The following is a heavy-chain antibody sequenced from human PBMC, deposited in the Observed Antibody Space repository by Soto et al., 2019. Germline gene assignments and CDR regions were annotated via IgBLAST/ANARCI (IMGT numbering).Heavy chain of an antibody. V-gene: IGHV3-7*01. CDR3: ARRYCSGASCYFDD. J-gene: IGHJ4*02. CDR2: IKQEGSEK. D-gene: IGHD2-15*01. CDR1: TFTFSSNR. Sequence: EVQLVESGGGLVQPGGSLRLSCVDSTFTFSSNRMSWVRQAPGKGLEWVANIKQEGSEKYYADSVKGRFTISRDNAKNSLFLQMNSLRAEDTALYYCARRYCSGASCYFDDWGQGTLVTVSS.